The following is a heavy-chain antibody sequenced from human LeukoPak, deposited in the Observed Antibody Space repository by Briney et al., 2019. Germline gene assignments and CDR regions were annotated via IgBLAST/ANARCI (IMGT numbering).Heavy chain of an antibody. D-gene: IGHD6-19*01. Sequence: GASVKVSCKASGDTFTSYNINWVRQATGQRLEWMGWMNPNSGNTGYAQKFQGRVTMTTDTSTSTAYMELRSLRSDDTAVYYCARDEVAVAGLSIDYWGQGTLVTVSS. CDR2: MNPNSGNT. J-gene: IGHJ4*02. V-gene: IGHV1-8*01. CDR1: GDTFTSYN. CDR3: ARDEVAVAGLSIDY.